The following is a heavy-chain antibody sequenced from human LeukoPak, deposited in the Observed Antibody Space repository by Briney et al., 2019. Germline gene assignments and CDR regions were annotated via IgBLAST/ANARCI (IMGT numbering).Heavy chain of an antibody. J-gene: IGHJ5*02. CDR2: MSGARGEA. V-gene: IGHV1-3*01. CDR1: GYIFT. CDR3: ARDLGQGKFDP. Sequence: ASVKVSCKASGYIFTNWVRQAPGQGLEWMGWMSGARGEAKYSQKFQGRVTFSMDTSASTGYMELRSLRSDDTAVYYCARDLGQGKFDPWGQGTLVTVSS. D-gene: IGHD3-10*01.